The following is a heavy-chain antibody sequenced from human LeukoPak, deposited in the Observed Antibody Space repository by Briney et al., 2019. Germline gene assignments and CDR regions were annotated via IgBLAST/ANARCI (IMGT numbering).Heavy chain of an antibody. CDR3: ARALAPHYDFWSGYYEEP. J-gene: IGHJ5*02. CDR2: IYHSGST. V-gene: IGHV4-30-2*01. Sequence: SQTLSLTCTVSGGSISSGGYYWSWIRQPPGKGLEWIGYIYHSGSTYYNPSLKSRVTISVDRSKNQFSLKLSSVTAADTAVYYCARALAPHYDFWSGYYEEPWGQGTLVTVSS. CDR1: GGSISSGGYY. D-gene: IGHD3-3*01.